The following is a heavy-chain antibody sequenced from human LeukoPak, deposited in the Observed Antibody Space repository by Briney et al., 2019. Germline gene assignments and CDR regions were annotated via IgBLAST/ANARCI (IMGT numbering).Heavy chain of an antibody. J-gene: IGHJ4*02. Sequence: SVKVSCKASGGTFSSYAISWVRQAPGQGLEWMGRIIPILGIANYAQKFQGRVTITADESTSTAYMGLSSLRSEDTAVYYCARQKPSFDWFSPPLDYWGQGTLVTVSS. CDR2: IIPILGIA. CDR3: ARQKPSFDWFSPPLDY. CDR1: GGTFSSYA. D-gene: IGHD3-9*01. V-gene: IGHV1-69*04.